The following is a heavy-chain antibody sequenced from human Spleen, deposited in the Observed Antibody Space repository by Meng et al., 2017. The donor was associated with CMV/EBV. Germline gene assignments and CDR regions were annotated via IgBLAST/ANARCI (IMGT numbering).Heavy chain of an antibody. CDR3: ARNGYTYDYWYFFDY. V-gene: IGHV4-39*07. D-gene: IGHD5-18*01. Sequence: SETLSLTCTVSGGSINSSSYYWGWIRQPPGKGLEWIGSIYYSGRTYYNPSLKSRVTISVDTSKNQFSLKLTSVTAADTAVYYCARNGYTYDYWYFFDYWGQGTLVTVSS. CDR2: IYYSGRT. J-gene: IGHJ4*02. CDR1: GGSINSSSYY.